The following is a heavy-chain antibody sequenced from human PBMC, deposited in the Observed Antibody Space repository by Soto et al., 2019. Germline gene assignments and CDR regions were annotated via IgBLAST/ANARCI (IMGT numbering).Heavy chain of an antibody. J-gene: IGHJ6*02. CDR1: GCTLTDLS. D-gene: IGHD3-16*01. CDR3: AAYPRGTIYGMDV. Sequence: ASVKVSCKVSGCTLTDLSMQWVRQAPGKGLEWIGGFDPEDGETIYAQKFQDRVTMTEDTSTDTAYMELSSLRSEDTAVYYCAAYPRGTIYGMDVWGQGTTVTVSS. CDR2: FDPEDGET. V-gene: IGHV1-24*01.